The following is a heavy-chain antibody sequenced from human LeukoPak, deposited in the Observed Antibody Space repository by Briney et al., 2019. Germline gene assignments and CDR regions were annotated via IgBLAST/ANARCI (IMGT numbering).Heavy chain of an antibody. D-gene: IGHD2-21*02. J-gene: IGHJ3*02. CDR3: ARDLVVVTGLRTRGSFDI. CDR1: GYTFNGSY. V-gene: IGHV1-2*02. Sequence: ASVKVSCRASGYTFNGSYMYWVRQAPGQGLEWMGWINPNTGGTNYAQRFQGRVTMTRDTSISTAYMELSRLRSDDTAVYYCARDLVVVTGLRTRGSFDIWGQGTMVTVSS. CDR2: INPNTGGT.